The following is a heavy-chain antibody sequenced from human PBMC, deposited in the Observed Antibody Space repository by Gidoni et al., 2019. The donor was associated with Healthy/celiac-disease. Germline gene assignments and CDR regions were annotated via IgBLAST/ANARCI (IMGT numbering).Heavy chain of an antibody. J-gene: IGHJ3*02. CDR1: GFTFSRYW. D-gene: IGHD6-19*01. Sequence: EVQLVESGGGLVQPGGSLRLSCAASGFTFSRYWMSWVRQAPGKGLEWVANIKQDGSEKYYVDSVKGRFTISRDNAKNSLYLQMNSLRAEDTAVYYCASLLGWYGPPDAFDIWGQGTMVTVSS. CDR3: ASLLGWYGPPDAFDI. V-gene: IGHV3-7*03. CDR2: IKQDGSEK.